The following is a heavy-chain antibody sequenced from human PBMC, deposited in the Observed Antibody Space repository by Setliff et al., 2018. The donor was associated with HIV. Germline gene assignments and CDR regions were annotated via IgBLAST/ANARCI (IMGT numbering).Heavy chain of an antibody. CDR2: IYPGDSDT. V-gene: IGHV5-51*01. CDR3: ARIHYCGSGRFDY. Sequence: PGESLKISCKGSGYNFTNEWIGWVRQMPGKGLEWMGSIYPGDSDTRYSPSFQGQVTISADKSISTAYLQWSSLKASDTAMYYCARIHYCGSGRFDYWGQGNLVTVSS. J-gene: IGHJ4*02. D-gene: IGHD3-10*01. CDR1: GYNFTNEW.